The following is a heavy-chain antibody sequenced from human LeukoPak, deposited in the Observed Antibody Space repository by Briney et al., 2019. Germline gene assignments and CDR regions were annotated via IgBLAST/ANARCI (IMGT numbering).Heavy chain of an antibody. CDR1: GGSISRYY. Sequence: SETLSLTCTVSGGSISRYYWSWVRQPPGKGRGWIGYIYYSGSTNYNPSLKSRVTISVDTSKNQFSLKQGTVASSDTGERCCGRGRYILTDPADWGKGTMVTVSS. V-gene: IGHV4-59*01. CDR2: IYYSGST. J-gene: IGHJ4*02. D-gene: IGHD3-9*01. CDR3: GRGRYILTDPAD.